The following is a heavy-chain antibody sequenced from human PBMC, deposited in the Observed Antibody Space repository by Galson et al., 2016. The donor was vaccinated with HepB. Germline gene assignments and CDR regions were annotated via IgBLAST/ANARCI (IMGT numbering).Heavy chain of an antibody. J-gene: IGHJ4*02. CDR1: GASISDYNW. CDR3: ARVTHTAEFYFDS. CDR2: ISHSGGT. D-gene: IGHD4-17*01. V-gene: IGHV4-4*02. Sequence: SETLSLTCGVSGASISDYNWWNWVRQSPGKGLEWIGEISHSGGTKYNPSLKSRVTISVDKATNQFSLKLTSVTAADTAIYYCARVTHTAEFYFDSWGQGALVTVSS.